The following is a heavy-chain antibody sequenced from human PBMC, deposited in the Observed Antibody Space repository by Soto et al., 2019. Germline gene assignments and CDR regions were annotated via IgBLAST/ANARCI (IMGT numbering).Heavy chain of an antibody. J-gene: IGHJ4*02. D-gene: IGHD3-16*01. Sequence: GWSLRLSCAASGFKVSNYAMSWVRQAPGKGLEWVSLISATGGGTYYADSVKGRFTISRDNSHNTLYLQVHSLTAEDTAVYYCAKDRRAGGNSAFYFDFWGQGAQVTISS. CDR1: GFKVSNYA. CDR3: AKDRRAGGNSAFYFDF. V-gene: IGHV3-23*01. CDR2: ISATGGGT.